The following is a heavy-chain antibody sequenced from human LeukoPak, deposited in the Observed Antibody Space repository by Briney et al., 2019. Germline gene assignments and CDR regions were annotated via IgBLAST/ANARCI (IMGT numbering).Heavy chain of an antibody. V-gene: IGHV1-24*01. Sequence: ASVKVSCKVSGYTLTELSMHWVRQAPGKGLMWVGRIDTEDRDTIYAHTFQGRVTISEDTSTDTAYMELSSLRSEDTAVYYCATGGGGLVLGGWGYYFDYWGQGTLVTVSS. J-gene: IGHJ4*02. CDR2: IDTEDRDT. D-gene: IGHD6-19*01. CDR3: ATGGGGLVLGGWGYYFDY. CDR1: GYTLTELS.